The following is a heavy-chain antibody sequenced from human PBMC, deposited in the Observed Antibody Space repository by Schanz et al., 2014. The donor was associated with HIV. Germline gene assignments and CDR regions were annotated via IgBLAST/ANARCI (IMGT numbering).Heavy chain of an antibody. V-gene: IGHV3-30*18. Sequence: QVQLVESGGGVVQPGRSLRLSCAASGFTFSSFGMHWVRQAPGKGLEWVAVISSDGSEEYFADSVKGRFTISRDNSKNTLYLQMNSLRTEDTALYYCAKGASPYHDSSGFYPAYWSQGTLVTVSS. CDR3: AKGASPYHDSSGFYPAY. J-gene: IGHJ4*02. CDR2: ISSDGSEE. CDR1: GFTFSSFG. D-gene: IGHD3-22*01.